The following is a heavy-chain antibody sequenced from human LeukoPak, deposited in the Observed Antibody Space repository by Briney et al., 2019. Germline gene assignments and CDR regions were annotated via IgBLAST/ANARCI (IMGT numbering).Heavy chain of an antibody. D-gene: IGHD2-21*02. CDR3: ARRSVVTAINFDTFDI. J-gene: IGHJ3*02. CDR1: GGSISSYY. V-gene: IGHV4-59*01. Sequence: SETLSLTCTVSGGSISSYYWSWLRQPPGKGLEWIGYIYYSGSTNYNPSLKSRVTISVDTSKNQFSLKLSSVTAADTAVYYCARRSVVTAINFDTFDIWGQGTMVTVSS. CDR2: IYYSGST.